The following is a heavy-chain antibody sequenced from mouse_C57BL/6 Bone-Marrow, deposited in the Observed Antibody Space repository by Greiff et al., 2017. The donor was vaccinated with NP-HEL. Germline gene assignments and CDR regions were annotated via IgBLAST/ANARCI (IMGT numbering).Heavy chain of an antibody. CDR3: AKTYSNVGDMDY. D-gene: IGHD2-5*01. Sequence: VQLQESGPGLVQPSQSLSITCTVSGFSLTSYGVHWVRQSPGKGLEWLGVIWRGGSTDYNAAFMSRLSITQDNSKSQVFFKMNSLQADDTAIYYCAKTYSNVGDMDYWGQGTSVTVSS. CDR1: GFSLTSYG. J-gene: IGHJ4*01. CDR2: IWRGGST. V-gene: IGHV2-5*01.